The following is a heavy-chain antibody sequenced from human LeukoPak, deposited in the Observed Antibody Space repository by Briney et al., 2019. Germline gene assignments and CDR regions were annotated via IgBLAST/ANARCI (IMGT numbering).Heavy chain of an antibody. CDR1: GFTSDNYA. CDR2: ISGDGGST. V-gene: IGHV3-43*02. J-gene: IGHJ5*02. CDR3: AKDGVDTAMVT. Sequence: GSMRLSCAASGFTSDNYAMHCVRQVPGQALEWVSLISGDGGSTYYADSVKGRFTISRANSKNSLYLQMNSLRTEDTALYYCAKDGVDTAMVTWGQGTLVTVSS. D-gene: IGHD5-18*01.